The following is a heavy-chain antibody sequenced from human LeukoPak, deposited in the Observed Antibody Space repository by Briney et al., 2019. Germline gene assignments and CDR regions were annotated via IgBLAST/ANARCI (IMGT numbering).Heavy chain of an antibody. V-gene: IGHV3-74*01. CDR3: ARGGPDYYDSAPLGY. CDR1: GFTFSSYW. CDR2: INSDESST. D-gene: IGHD3-22*01. J-gene: IGHJ4*02. Sequence: GGSLRLSCAASGFTFSSYWMHWVRQAPGKGLVWVSRINSDESSTSYADSVKGRFTISRDNAKNTLYLQMNSLRAEDTAVYYCARGGPDYYDSAPLGYWGQGTLVTVSS.